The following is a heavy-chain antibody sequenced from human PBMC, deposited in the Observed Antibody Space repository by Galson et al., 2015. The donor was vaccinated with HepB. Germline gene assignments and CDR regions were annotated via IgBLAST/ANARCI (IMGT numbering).Heavy chain of an antibody. CDR1: GYTFTSYG. CDR2: ISAYNGNT. Sequence: SVKVSCKASGYTFTSYGISWVRQAPGQGLEWMGWISAYNGNTNYAQKLQGRVTMTTDTSTSTAYMELRSLRSDDTAVYYCARVGLHIITMIVVGPFDYWGQGTLVTVSS. D-gene: IGHD3-22*01. J-gene: IGHJ4*02. CDR3: ARVGLHIITMIVVGPFDY. V-gene: IGHV1-18*01.